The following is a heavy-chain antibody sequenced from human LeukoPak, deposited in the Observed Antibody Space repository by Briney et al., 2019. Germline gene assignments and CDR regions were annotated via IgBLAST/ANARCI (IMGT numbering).Heavy chain of an antibody. J-gene: IGHJ6*02. D-gene: IGHD2-2*01. CDR3: ARGYIVVPAANYYYYGMDV. CDR1: EYTFTSYD. CDR2: MNPNSGNT. V-gene: IGHV1-8*01. Sequence: ASVKVSCKASEYTFTSYDINWVRQATGQGLEWMGWMNPNSGNTGYAQKFQGRVTMTRNTSISTAYMELSSLGSEDTAVYYCARGYIVVPAANYYYYGMDVWGQGTTVTVSS.